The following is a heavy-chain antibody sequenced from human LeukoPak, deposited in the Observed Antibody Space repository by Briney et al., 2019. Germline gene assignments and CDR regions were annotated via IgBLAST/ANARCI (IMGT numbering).Heavy chain of an antibody. Sequence: SETLSLTCIVSGYSISSGYYWDLIRPPPGKGLEWIGSIYHSGNTYYNPSLKSRVTISVDTSKNKFSLRLTSVTAADTAVYYCATIQRGSYRGTDYWGQGTLVTVSS. CDR3: ATIQRGSYRGTDY. J-gene: IGHJ4*02. CDR1: GYSISSGYY. D-gene: IGHD1-26*01. V-gene: IGHV4-38-2*02. CDR2: IYHSGNT.